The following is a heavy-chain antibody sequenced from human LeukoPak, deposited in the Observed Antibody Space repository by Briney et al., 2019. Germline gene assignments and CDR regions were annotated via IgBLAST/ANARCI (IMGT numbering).Heavy chain of an antibody. J-gene: IGHJ4*02. CDR2: ISPKSGGT. V-gene: IGHV1-2*02. Sequence: ASVKVSCKASGYTXTDYYLHWVRQAPGQGLEWLAWISPKSGGTNYAQKFQGRVTLGRDTSITTAYMELSRLRSDDTAVYYCARGRDSGSRTYYFDSWGQGTLVTVSS. CDR1: GYTXTDYY. D-gene: IGHD1-26*01. CDR3: ARGRDSGSRTYYFDS.